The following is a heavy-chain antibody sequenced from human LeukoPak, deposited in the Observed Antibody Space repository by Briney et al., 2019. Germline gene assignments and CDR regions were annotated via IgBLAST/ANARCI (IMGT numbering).Heavy chain of an antibody. CDR3: AITYYDFWSGYFGAFDI. D-gene: IGHD3-3*01. V-gene: IGHV4-39*01. CDR2: IYYSGST. Sequence: SETLSLTCTVSGGSISSSSYYWGWIRQPPGKGLEWIGSIYYSGSTYYNPSLKRRVTISVDTSKNQFALKLSSVTAADTAVYYCAITYYDFWSGYFGAFDIWGQGTMVTVSS. J-gene: IGHJ3*02. CDR1: GGSISSSSYY.